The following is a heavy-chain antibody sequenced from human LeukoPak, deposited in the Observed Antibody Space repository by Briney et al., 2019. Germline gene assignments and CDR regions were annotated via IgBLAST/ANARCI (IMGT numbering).Heavy chain of an antibody. V-gene: IGHV1-18*01. D-gene: IGHD6-13*01. CDR2: ISAYNGNT. CDR3: ARYSSSWYRPNYYGMDV. J-gene: IGHJ6*02. Sequence: ASVKVSCKASGYTFTSYGISWVRQAPGQGLEWMGWISAYNGNTNYAQKLQGRVTMTTDTSTSTAYMELRSLRSDDTAVYYCARYSSSWYRPNYYGMDVWGQGTTVTVSS. CDR1: GYTFTSYG.